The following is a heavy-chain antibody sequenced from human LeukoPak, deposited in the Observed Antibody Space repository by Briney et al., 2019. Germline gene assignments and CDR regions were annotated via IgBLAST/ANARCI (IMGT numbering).Heavy chain of an antibody. CDR2: LSGSGGST. D-gene: IGHD4-17*01. CDR1: GFAFRSYA. V-gene: IGHV3-23*01. Sequence: GGSLRLSGAASGFAFRSYAMSWVRQAPGKGLEWVSALSGSGGSTYYADSVKGRFTISRDNSKNTLYLQMSSLRAEDTAVYYCAKDNGDYGFDYWGQGTLATVSS. J-gene: IGHJ4*02. CDR3: AKDNGDYGFDY.